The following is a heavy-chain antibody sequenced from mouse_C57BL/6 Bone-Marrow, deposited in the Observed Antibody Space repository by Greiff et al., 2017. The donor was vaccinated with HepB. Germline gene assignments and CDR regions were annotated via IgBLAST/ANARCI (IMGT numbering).Heavy chain of an antibody. CDR3: ARFYVGYAMDY. J-gene: IGHJ4*01. V-gene: IGHV3-6*01. Sequence: LQESGPGLVKPSQSLSLTCSVTGYSITSGYYWNWIRQFPGNKLEWMGYISYDGSNNYNPSLKNRISITRDTSKNQFFLKLNSVTTEDTATYYCARFYVGYAMDYWGQGTSVTVSS. CDR2: ISYDGSN. D-gene: IGHD1-1*01. CDR1: GYSITSGYY.